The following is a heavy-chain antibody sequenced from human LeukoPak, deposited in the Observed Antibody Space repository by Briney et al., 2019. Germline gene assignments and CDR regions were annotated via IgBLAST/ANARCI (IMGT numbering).Heavy chain of an antibody. J-gene: IGHJ3*02. V-gene: IGHV3-9*01. CDR1: GFTFDDYA. CDR2: ITWNSDNI. Sequence: PGGSLRLSCAASGFTFDDYAMHWVRQAPGKGLEWVSGITWNSDNIEYADSVKGRFTISRDNSKNTLYLQMNNLRAEDTALYYCSKKALSTGFSHYDIWGLGTMVTVSS. D-gene: IGHD1-1*01. CDR3: SKKALSTGFSHYDI.